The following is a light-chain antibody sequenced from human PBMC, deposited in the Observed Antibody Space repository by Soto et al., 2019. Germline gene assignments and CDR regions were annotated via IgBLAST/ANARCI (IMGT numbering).Light chain of an antibody. CDR1: SSDVGGYND. CDR3: CSYAGSYTWV. V-gene: IGLV2-11*01. J-gene: IGLJ1*01. CDR2: DVS. Sequence: QSALTQPRSVSGSPGQSVTISCTGTSSDVGGYNDVSWYQQHPGKAPILMIYDVSKRPSGVPDRFSVSKSGNTASLTISGLQAEDDADYYCCSYAGSYTWVFGTGTKVTVL.